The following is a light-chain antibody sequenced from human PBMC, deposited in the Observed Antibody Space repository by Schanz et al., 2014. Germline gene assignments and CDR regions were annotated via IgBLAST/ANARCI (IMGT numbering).Light chain of an antibody. Sequence: QSVLTQPPSVSGAPGQRVTISCTGSSSNIGAGYDVHWYQQLPGTAPKLLIYGNINRPSGVPDRFSGSKSGTSASLAITGLQAEDEADYYCQSYDSSLSAPVFGGGTKLTVL. CDR2: GNI. CDR3: QSYDSSLSAPV. J-gene: IGLJ2*01. V-gene: IGLV1-40*01. CDR1: SSNIGAGYD.